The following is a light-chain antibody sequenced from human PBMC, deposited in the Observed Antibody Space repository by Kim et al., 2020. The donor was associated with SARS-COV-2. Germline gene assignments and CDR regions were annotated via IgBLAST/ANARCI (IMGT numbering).Light chain of an antibody. Sequence: PIPISCTGTSSDVGGYKYVSWYQQHPGKAPKLMIYDVSNRPSGVSNRFSGSKSGNTASLTISGLQAEDEADYYCSSYTSSSALVVFGGGTQLTVL. CDR1: SSDVGGYKY. CDR3: SSYTSSSALVV. J-gene: IGLJ2*01. CDR2: DVS. V-gene: IGLV2-14*03.